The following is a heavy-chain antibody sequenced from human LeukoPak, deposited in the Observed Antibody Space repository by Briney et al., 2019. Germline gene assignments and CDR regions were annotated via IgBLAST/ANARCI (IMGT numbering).Heavy chain of an antibody. D-gene: IGHD6-13*01. Sequence: GGSLRLSCAASGFTFSSCEMNWVRQAPGKGLEWVSYISSSGSNIYYADSVKGRFTISRDNARNSLYLQMSSLRAEDTAVYYCTTIRGIAVTATRFDPWGQGTLVTVSS. V-gene: IGHV3-48*03. J-gene: IGHJ5*02. CDR2: ISSSGSNI. CDR3: TTIRGIAVTATRFDP. CDR1: GFTFSSCE.